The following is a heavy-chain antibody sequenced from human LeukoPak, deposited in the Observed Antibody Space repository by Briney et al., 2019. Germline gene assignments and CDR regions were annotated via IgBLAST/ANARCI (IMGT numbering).Heavy chain of an antibody. V-gene: IGHV3-23*01. CDR3: GKEFSSGWFF. Sequence: RTGGSLRLSCAASGFTFSTHAMTWVRQAPGEGLEWVSSIDSSGDYTFYADSVKGRFTISRDNSKDTLYLQLSGLRAEDTAIYYCGKEFSSGWFFWGQGTLVSVSS. J-gene: IGHJ4*02. D-gene: IGHD6-13*01. CDR2: IDSSGDYT. CDR1: GFTFSTHA.